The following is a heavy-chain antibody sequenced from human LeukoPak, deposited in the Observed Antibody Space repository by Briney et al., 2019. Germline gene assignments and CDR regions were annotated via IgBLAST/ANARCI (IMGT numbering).Heavy chain of an antibody. CDR2: MNPNSGNT. V-gene: IGHV1-8*01. J-gene: IGHJ4*02. Sequence: ASVKVSCKASGYTFTSYDINWVRQATGQGLEWMGWMNPNSGNTGYAQKFQGRVTMTRNTSISTAYMELSSLRSEDTAVYYCARVRRYCSGGSCLFGYWGQGTLVTVSS. D-gene: IGHD2-15*01. CDR1: GYTFTSYD. CDR3: ARVRRYCSGGSCLFGY.